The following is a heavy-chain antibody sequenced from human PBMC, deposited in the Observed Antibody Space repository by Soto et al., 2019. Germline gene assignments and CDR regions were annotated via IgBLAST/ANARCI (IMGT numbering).Heavy chain of an antibody. J-gene: IGHJ4*02. CDR3: AGEGSYETLSGNSHIFD. CDR2: MRPLIGHT. V-gene: IGHV1-45*02. Sequence: QVPLVQSGAEVKQTGSSVKISCKTSGHPLSYRYLHWFRQAPGQAFEWMGRMRPLIGHTNNAQKVHDRLTLTRDRPMTTAYMELRSLTSDDTAIYYCAGEGSYETLSGNSHIFDWGQGTLVSVSS. CDR1: GHPLSYRY. D-gene: IGHD3-9*01.